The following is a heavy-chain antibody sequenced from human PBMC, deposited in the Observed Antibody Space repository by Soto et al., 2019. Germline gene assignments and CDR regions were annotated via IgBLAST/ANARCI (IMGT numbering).Heavy chain of an antibody. CDR2: IYYSGST. D-gene: IGHD3-10*01. Sequence: QVQLQESGPGLVKPSQTLSLTCTVSGGSISSGDYYWSWIRQPPGKGLEWIGYIYYSGSTYYNPSLKSRVTQTVATSTNPFSLLRSPVSAADAVVYYGGNVGGFGATTIDYWGQGTLVTVSS. CDR1: GGSISSGDYY. V-gene: IGHV4-30-4*01. CDR3: GNVGGFGATTIDY. J-gene: IGHJ4*02.